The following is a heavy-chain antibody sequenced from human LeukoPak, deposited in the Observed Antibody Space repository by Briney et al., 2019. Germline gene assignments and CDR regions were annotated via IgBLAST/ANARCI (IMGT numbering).Heavy chain of an antibody. CDR2: ISYDGSNK. Sequence: HPGGSLRLSCAASGFTFSSYAMPWVRQAPGKGLKWVAVISYDGSNKYYADCVKGRFTISRDNSKNTLYLQMNSLRAEDTAVYYCARDRVVAVAGLDYWGQGTLVTVSS. CDR1: GFTFSSYA. V-gene: IGHV3-30*01. CDR3: ARDRVVAVAGLDY. D-gene: IGHD6-19*01. J-gene: IGHJ4*02.